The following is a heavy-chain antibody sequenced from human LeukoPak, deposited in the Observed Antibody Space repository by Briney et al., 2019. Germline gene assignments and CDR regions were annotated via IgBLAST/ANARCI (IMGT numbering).Heavy chain of an antibody. CDR1: GFTFNYYV. CDR3: AKGVAATGTGGYHFDL. J-gene: IGHJ4*02. Sequence: PGGSLRLSCAASGFTFNYYVMHWGRQAPGKGLEWVAFIRDDGSNKYYADSVKGRFTISIDNAKNTLYVQMNSLRAEDTAVYYCAKGVAATGTGGYHFDLSSQGTLLTISS. D-gene: IGHD6-13*01. V-gene: IGHV3-30*02. CDR2: IRDDGSNK.